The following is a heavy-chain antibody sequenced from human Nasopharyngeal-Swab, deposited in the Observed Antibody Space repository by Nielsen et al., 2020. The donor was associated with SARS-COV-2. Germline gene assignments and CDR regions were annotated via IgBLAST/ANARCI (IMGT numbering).Heavy chain of an antibody. D-gene: IGHD5-24*01. CDR2: INAGNGNT. J-gene: IGHJ4*02. Sequence: WVRQAPEQRLEWMGWINAGNGNTKYSQKFQGRVTITRDTSASTAYMELSSLRSEDTAVYYCARDRAGGNGYFDYWGQGTLVTVSS. V-gene: IGHV1-3*01. CDR3: ARDRAGGNGYFDY.